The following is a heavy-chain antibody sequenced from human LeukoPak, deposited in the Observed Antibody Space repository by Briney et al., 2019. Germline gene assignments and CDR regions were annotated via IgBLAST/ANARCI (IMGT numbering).Heavy chain of an antibody. CDR2: ISYDGSNK. D-gene: IGHD2-2*01. CDR1: GFTFSSYG. J-gene: IGHJ4*02. Sequence: GGSLRLSCVASGFTFSSYGMHWVRQAPGKGLEWVAVISYDGSNKYYADSVKGRFTISRDNSKNTLYLQMNSLRAEDTAVYYCAKDMPSSYWGQGTLVTVSS. CDR3: AKDMPSSY. V-gene: IGHV3-30*18.